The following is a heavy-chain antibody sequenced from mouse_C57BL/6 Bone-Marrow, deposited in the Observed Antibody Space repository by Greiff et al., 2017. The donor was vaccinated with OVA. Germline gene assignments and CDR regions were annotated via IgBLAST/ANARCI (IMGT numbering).Heavy chain of an antibody. V-gene: IGHV7-1*01. CDR3: ARDENYQGYFDV. CDR2: SRNKANDYTT. D-gene: IGHD1-1*01. J-gene: IGHJ1*03. Sequence: EVKLMESGGGLVQSGRSLRLSCATSGFTFSDFYMEWVRQAPGKGLEWIAASRNKANDYTTEYSASVKGRFIVSRDTSQSILYLQMNALRAEDTAIYYCARDENYQGYFDVWGTGTTVTVSS. CDR1: GFTFSDFY.